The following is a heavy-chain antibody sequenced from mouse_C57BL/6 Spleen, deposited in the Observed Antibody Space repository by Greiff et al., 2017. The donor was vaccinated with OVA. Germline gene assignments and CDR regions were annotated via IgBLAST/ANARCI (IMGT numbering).Heavy chain of an antibody. CDR1: GYAFSSYW. J-gene: IGHJ3*01. V-gene: IGHV1-80*01. CDR3: ARFSTYYSNSGAY. Sequence: QVQLQQSGAELVKPGASVKISCKASGYAFSSYWMNWVKQRPGKGLEWIGQIYPGDGDTNYNGKFKGKATLTADKSSSTAYMQLSSLTSEDSAVYFCARFSTYYSNSGAYWGQGTLVTVSA. D-gene: IGHD2-5*01. CDR2: IYPGDGDT.